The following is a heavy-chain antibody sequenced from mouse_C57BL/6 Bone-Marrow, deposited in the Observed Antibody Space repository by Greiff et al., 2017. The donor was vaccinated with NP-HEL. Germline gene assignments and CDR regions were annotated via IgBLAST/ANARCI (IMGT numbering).Heavy chain of an antibody. D-gene: IGHD2-4*01. J-gene: IGHJ2*01. CDR2: ISDGGSYT. V-gene: IGHV5-4*03. CDR1: GFTFSSYA. Sequence: EVNVVESGGGLVKPGGSLKLSCAASGFTFSSYAMSWVRQTPEKRLEWVATISDGGSYTYYPDNVKGRFTISRDNAKNNLYLQMSHLKSEDTAMYYCARVYDYDWFFDYWGQGTTLTVSS. CDR3: ARVYDYDWFFDY.